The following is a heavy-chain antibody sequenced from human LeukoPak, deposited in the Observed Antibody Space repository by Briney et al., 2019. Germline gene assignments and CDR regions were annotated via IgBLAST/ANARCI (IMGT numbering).Heavy chain of an antibody. V-gene: IGHV1-69*13. CDR2: IIPIFGTA. Sequence: SVKVSCKASGGTFSSYAISWVRQAPGQGLEWMGGIIPIFGTANYAQKFLGRVTITADESTSTAYMELSSLRSEDTAVYYCARVPSTIFGVVIEGENWFDPWGQGTLVTVSS. CDR1: GGTFSSYA. J-gene: IGHJ5*02. CDR3: ARVPSTIFGVVIEGENWFDP. D-gene: IGHD3-3*01.